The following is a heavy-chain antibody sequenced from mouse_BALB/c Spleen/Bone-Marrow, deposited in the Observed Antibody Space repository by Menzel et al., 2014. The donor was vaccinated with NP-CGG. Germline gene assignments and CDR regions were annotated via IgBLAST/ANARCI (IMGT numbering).Heavy chain of an antibody. J-gene: IGHJ3*01. V-gene: IGHV1-7*01. CDR1: GYTFTNYW. CDR3: VRPYGNYVGFAY. D-gene: IGHD2-1*01. Sequence: VKLMESGAELANPGASVKMSCKASGYTFTNYWMHWVKQRPGQGLEWIGYINPSTGYTENNQNFKDKATLTADKSSSTAHMQLSSLTSEDLAVYYCVRPYGNYVGFAYWGQGTLVTVSA. CDR2: INPSTGYT.